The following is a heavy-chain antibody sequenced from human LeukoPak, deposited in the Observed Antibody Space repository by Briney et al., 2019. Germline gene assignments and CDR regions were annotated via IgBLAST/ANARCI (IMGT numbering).Heavy chain of an antibody. CDR2: ISYDGSNK. V-gene: IGHV3-30-3*01. CDR3: ARGFWFDP. Sequence: PGGSLRLSCAASGCTFSSYAVHWVSQAPGKGLEWVAVISYDGSNKYYADSVKGRFTISRDNSKNMLYLQMNSLRAGDTAVYYCARGFWFDPWGQGTLVTVSS. CDR1: GCTFSSYA. J-gene: IGHJ5*02.